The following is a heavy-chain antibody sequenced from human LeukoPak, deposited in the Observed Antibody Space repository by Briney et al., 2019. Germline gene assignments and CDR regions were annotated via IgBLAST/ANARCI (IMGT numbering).Heavy chain of an antibody. D-gene: IGHD5-12*01. J-gene: IGHJ4*02. V-gene: IGHV3-43D*03. CDR1: GFTFDDYA. CDR2: ITWDGIVT. Sequence: PGGSLRLSCVASGFTFDDYAMNWVRHAPGKGLEWVSLITWDGIVTYYTDSVEGRFTISRDNSKNSLYLQMDSLRAEDTAIYYCAKDTKAGYSGFGIFDYWGQGALVTVSS. CDR3: AKDTKAGYSGFGIFDY.